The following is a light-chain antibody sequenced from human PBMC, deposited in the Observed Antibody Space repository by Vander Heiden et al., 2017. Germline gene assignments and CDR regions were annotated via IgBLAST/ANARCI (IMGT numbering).Light chain of an antibody. CDR3: HQYGSTPWT. CDR2: GTD. Sequence: IVLSQSPATLSLCPGDRATLSWRASQTFSSSYLGWLQQRPGQAPRLLIFGTDRRATGIPDRFSGSGSETDFTLTISRLEPEDFAVYYCHQYGSTPWTFGQGTKVEMK. J-gene: IGKJ1*01. V-gene: IGKV3-20*01. CDR1: QTFSSSY.